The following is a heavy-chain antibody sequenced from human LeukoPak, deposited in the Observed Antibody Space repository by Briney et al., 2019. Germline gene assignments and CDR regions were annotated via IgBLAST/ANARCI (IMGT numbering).Heavy chain of an antibody. Sequence: ASVKVSCKASGYTFTGYYMHWVRQAPGQGLEWMGRINANSGGTNYAQKFQGRVTMTRDTSISTAYMELSRLRSDDTALYYCARDDYHDSSGHLFDIWGQGTMVTVSS. V-gene: IGHV1-2*06. CDR1: GYTFTGYY. D-gene: IGHD3-22*01. CDR2: INANSGGT. J-gene: IGHJ3*02. CDR3: ARDDYHDSSGHLFDI.